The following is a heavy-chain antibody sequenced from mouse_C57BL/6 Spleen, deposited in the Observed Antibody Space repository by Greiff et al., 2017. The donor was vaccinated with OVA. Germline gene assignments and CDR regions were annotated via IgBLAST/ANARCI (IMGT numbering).Heavy chain of an antibody. D-gene: IGHD2-4*01. CDR2: IYPGDGDT. Sequence: QVQLKQSGPELVKPGASVKISCKASGYAFSSSWMNWVKQRPGKGLEWIGRIYPGDGDTNYNGKFKGKATLTADKSSSTAYMQLSSLTSEDSAVYFCAREDLDYDYAMDDWGQGTSVTVSS. J-gene: IGHJ4*01. V-gene: IGHV1-82*01. CDR1: GYAFSSSW. CDR3: AREDLDYDYAMDD.